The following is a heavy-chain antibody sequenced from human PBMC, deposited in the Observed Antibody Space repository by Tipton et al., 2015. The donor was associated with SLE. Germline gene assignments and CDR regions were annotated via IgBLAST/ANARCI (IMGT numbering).Heavy chain of an antibody. V-gene: IGHV4-39*07. D-gene: IGHD2-21*02. Sequence: TLSLTCFVSGDSITSDIYYWGWIRQPPGKGLEWIGSVYDSGTTHYNPSLKSRVTMSVDTSKTQFSLKLGSLTAADTAVYYCARVVTVGAAHYYDIDVWGQGTGVTVSS. CDR3: ARVVTVGAAHYYDIDV. J-gene: IGHJ6*02. CDR2: VYDSGTT. CDR1: GDSITSDIYY.